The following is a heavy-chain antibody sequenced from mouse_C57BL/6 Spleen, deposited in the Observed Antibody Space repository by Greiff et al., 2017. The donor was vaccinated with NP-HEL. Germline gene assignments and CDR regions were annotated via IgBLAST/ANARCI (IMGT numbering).Heavy chain of an antibody. D-gene: IGHD2-1*01. CDR3: AVLRGFPYGIFDY. V-gene: IGHV5-4*03. CDR1: GFTFSSYA. Sequence: EVKLMESGGGLVKPGGSLKLSCAASGFTFSSYAMSWVRQTPEKRLEWVATISDGGSYTYYLDNVKGRFTISRDNAKNNLYLQMSHLKSEDTAMYYCAVLRGFPYGIFDYWGQGTTLTVSS. J-gene: IGHJ2*01. CDR2: ISDGGSYT.